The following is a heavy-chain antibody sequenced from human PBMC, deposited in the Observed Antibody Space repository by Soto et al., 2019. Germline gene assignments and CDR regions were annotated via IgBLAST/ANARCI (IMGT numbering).Heavy chain of an antibody. CDR3: ARTGNPTYYYYYMDV. V-gene: IGHV4-34*01. J-gene: IGHJ6*03. CDR1: GGSFSGYY. CDR2: INHSGST. Sequence: SETLSLTCAVYGGSFSGYYWSWIRQPPGKGLEWIGEINHSGSTNYNPSLKSQVTISVDASKNQFSLKLSSVTAADTAVYYCARTGNPTYYYYYMDVWGKGTTVTVSS.